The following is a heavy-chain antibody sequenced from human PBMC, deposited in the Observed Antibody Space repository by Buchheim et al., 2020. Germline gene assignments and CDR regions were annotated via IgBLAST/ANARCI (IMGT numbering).Heavy chain of an antibody. CDR3: ASQDFWSGEIDY. V-gene: IGHV4-34*01. J-gene: IGHJ4*02. D-gene: IGHD3-3*01. Sequence: QVQLQQWGAGLLKPSETLSLTCAVYGGSFSGYYWSWIRQPPGKGLEWIGEINHSGSTNYNPSLKSRVTISVDTSKNQFSLKLSFVTAAETAVYYCASQDFWSGEIDYWGQGTL. CDR2: INHSGST. CDR1: GGSFSGYY.